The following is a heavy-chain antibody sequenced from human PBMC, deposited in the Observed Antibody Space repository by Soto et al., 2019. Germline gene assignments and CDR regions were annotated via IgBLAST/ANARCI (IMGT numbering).Heavy chain of an antibody. Sequence: VGSLRLSCAASGFTFSSYWMHWVRQAPGKGLVWVSRINPDGSATNYADSVKGRFTISRDNAKNTPYLQMNSLRAEDTAVFYCGRGGSDSPMAPGYWGQGTLVTVSS. J-gene: IGHJ4*02. CDR1: GFTFSSYW. CDR3: GRGGSDSPMAPGY. V-gene: IGHV3-74*01. CDR2: INPDGSAT. D-gene: IGHD5-18*01.